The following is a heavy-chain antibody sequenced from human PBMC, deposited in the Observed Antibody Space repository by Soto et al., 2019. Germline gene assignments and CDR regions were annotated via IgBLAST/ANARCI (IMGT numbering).Heavy chain of an antibody. CDR2: IYYTGST. CDR1: GGSISGYY. V-gene: IGHV4-59*01. CDR3: ARAYSTSWTYYFDY. Sequence: SETLSLTCTVSGGSISGYYWSWIRQPPGKGLEWVGDIYYTGSTHYSPSLKSRVTISVDSSKSHFSLKLSSVTAADKAIYFCARAYSTSWTYYFDYWGKGTLVTVSS. D-gene: IGHD6-13*01. J-gene: IGHJ4*02.